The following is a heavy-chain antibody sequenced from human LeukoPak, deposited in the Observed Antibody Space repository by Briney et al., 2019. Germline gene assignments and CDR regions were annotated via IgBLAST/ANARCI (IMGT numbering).Heavy chain of an antibody. CDR2: ISSSSSYM. Sequence: GGSLRLSCAASGFTFSSYTMNWVRQAPGKGLEWVSSISSSSSYMYYADSVKGRFTISRDNAKNSLYLQMNSLRAEDTAVYYCARVSPDYYDSSGYHIYYYYYYMDVWGKGTTVTVSS. CDR1: GFTFSSYT. V-gene: IGHV3-21*01. CDR3: ARVSPDYYDSSGYHIYYYYYYMDV. D-gene: IGHD3-22*01. J-gene: IGHJ6*03.